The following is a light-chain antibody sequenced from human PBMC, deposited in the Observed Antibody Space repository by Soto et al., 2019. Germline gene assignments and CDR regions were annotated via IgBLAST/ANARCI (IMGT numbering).Light chain of an antibody. CDR1: QSISSW. J-gene: IGKJ2*01. CDR2: KAS. CDR3: QQYNSFYT. Sequence: DIQMTQSPSTLSASVGDRVTITCRASQSISSWLAWDQQKPGKAPKLLIYKASSLESGVPSRFSGSGSGTEFTLTISSLQPDDFGTYYCQQYNSFYTFGQGNKLEIK. V-gene: IGKV1-5*03.